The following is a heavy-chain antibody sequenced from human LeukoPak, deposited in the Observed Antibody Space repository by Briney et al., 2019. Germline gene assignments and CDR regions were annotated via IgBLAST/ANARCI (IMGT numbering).Heavy chain of an antibody. D-gene: IGHD2/OR15-2a*01. CDR1: GFSFTTYY. CDR3: ARSDPVGSGHAAFYSDY. Sequence: ASVKVSCKASGFSFTTYYMYWMRHAPGQGLEWMGWIRLRDGGAIYAQRFQDRFIMTTDTSTNTASMELRNLRSDDTAVYFCARSDPVGSGHAAFYSDYWGQGTLVTVSS. CDR2: IRLRDGGA. V-gene: IGHV1-2*02. J-gene: IGHJ4*02.